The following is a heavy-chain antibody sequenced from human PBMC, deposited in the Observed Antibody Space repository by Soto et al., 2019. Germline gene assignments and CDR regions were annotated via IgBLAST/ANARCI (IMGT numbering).Heavy chain of an antibody. Sequence: EVQLLESGGGLVQPGGSLRLSCAASGFTFSSYAMSWVRQAPGKGLEWVSAISGSGGSTYYADSVKGRFTISRDNSKNTLYLQMNSLRAEDTAVYYCAKEVGNSLKYQLLAAGWFDPWGQGTLVTVSS. CDR2: ISGSGGST. CDR3: AKEVGNSLKYQLLAAGWFDP. D-gene: IGHD2-2*01. J-gene: IGHJ5*02. V-gene: IGHV3-23*01. CDR1: GFTFSSYA.